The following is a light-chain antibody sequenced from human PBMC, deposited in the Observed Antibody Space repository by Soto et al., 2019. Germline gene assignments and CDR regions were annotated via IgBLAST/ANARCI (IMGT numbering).Light chain of an antibody. V-gene: IGKV3-20*01. Sequence: EIVLTQSPGTLFLSPGERATLFCRASQSVSSSYLAWYQQKPGQAPRLLIYGASSRATGIPDRFSGSGSGTDFTLTISRLEPEDFAVYYCQQYGSSPWTFGQGTKVDIK. J-gene: IGKJ1*01. CDR1: QSVSSSY. CDR2: GAS. CDR3: QQYGSSPWT.